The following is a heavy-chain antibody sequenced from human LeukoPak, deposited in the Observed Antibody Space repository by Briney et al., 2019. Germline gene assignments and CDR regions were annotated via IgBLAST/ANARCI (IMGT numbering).Heavy chain of an antibody. CDR1: GGSISSGSYY. D-gene: IGHD3-10*01. V-gene: IGHV4-61*02. CDR2: IYTSGST. Sequence: PSETLSLTCTVSGGSISSGSYYWSWIRQPAGTGLEWIGRIYTSGSTNYNPSLKSRVTISVDRSKNQFSLKLSSVTAADTAVYYCARDSFSYGSGSYHWFDPWGQGTLVTVSS. CDR3: ARDSFSYGSGSYHWFDP. J-gene: IGHJ5*02.